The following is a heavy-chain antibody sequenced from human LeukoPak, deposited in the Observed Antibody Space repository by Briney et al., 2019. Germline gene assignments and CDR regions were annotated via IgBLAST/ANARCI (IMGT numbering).Heavy chain of an antibody. J-gene: IGHJ5*02. CDR1: GYTFTSYD. V-gene: IGHV1-8*01. Sequence: ASVKVSCKASGYTFTSYDINWVRQATGQGLEWMGWMNPNSGNTGYAQKFQGRVTMTRNTSISTAYMELSSLRSEDTAVYCCARGRPYYYGSGTPRRNWFDPWGQGTLVTVSS. CDR2: MNPNSGNT. CDR3: ARGRPYYYGSGTPRRNWFDP. D-gene: IGHD3-10*01.